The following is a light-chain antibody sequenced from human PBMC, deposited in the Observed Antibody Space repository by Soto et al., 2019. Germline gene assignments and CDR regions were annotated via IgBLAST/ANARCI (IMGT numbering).Light chain of an antibody. CDR2: EVS. J-gene: IGLJ1*01. Sequence: QSALTQPASVSGSPGQSITISCTGTSSDVGAYNYVSWYQQHPGKAPKLMISEVSNRPSGVSNHFSGSKSGNTASLTISGLQAEDEADYYCSSYTSSSTYVFGTGTKVTVL. CDR3: SSYTSSSTYV. CDR1: SSDVGAYNY. V-gene: IGLV2-14*01.